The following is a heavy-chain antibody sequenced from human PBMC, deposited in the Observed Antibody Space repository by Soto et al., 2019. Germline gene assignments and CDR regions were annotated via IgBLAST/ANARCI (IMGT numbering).Heavy chain of an antibody. V-gene: IGHV3-30*18. CDR2: ISNDGSDE. CDR1: GFTFSKSG. D-gene: IGHD2-21*02. Sequence: QVQLVESGGGVVQPGRSLRLSCAASGFTFSKSGMHWLRQAPGKGLEWVAAISNDGSDEYYADSVKGRFKISRDNSKNTLSLQMNSLRFEDTAVYFCAKDRRKWADSHSDKWSQGTLVTVSS. J-gene: IGHJ4*02. CDR3: AKDRRKWADSHSDK.